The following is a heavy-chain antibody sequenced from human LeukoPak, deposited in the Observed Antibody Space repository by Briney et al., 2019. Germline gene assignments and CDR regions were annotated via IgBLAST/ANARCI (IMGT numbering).Heavy chain of an antibody. J-gene: IGHJ4*02. CDR3: ATDLTHSVYYFDY. CDR2: SDPEDGET. CDR1: GYTFTSYY. D-gene: IGHD5/OR15-5a*01. Sequence: ASVKVSCKASGYTFTSYYMHWVRQAPGKGLEWMGGSDPEDGETIYAQKFQGRVTMTEDTSTDTAYMELSSLRSEDTAVYYCATDLTHSVYYFDYWGQGTLVTVSS. V-gene: IGHV1-24*01.